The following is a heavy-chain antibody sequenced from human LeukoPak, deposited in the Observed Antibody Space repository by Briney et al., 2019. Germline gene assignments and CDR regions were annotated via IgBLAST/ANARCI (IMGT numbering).Heavy chain of an antibody. J-gene: IGHJ5*02. Sequence: GGSLRLSCAASGFTFSSYAMSWVRQAPGKGLEWVSAISGSGGSTYYADSVKGRFTISRDNSKNTLYLQMNSLRAEDTAVYYCARGQILEWFPNTEYNWFDPWGQGTLVTVSS. V-gene: IGHV3-23*01. CDR2: ISGSGGST. CDR3: ARGQILEWFPNTEYNWFDP. CDR1: GFTFSSYA. D-gene: IGHD3-3*01.